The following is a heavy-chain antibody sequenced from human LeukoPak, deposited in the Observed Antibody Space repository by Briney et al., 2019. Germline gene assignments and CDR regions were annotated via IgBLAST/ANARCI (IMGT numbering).Heavy chain of an antibody. Sequence: PSGGPLRLSCEASGFSFSAAWMTWVRQAPGKGLEWVATIKNDGSDKYYVDSVKGRFTLSRDNAKNLVYLQMNSLRVEDTAVYYCVNLGYSDGGQGTLVTVSS. CDR3: VNLGYSD. D-gene: IGHD5-12*01. V-gene: IGHV3-7*01. J-gene: IGHJ4*02. CDR2: IKNDGSDK. CDR1: GFSFSAAW.